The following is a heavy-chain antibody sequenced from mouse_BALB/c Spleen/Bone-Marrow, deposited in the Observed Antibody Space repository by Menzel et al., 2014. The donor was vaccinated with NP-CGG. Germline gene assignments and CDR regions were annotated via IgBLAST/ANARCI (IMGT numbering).Heavy chain of an antibody. J-gene: IGHJ4*01. CDR2: IDPANGNT. Sequence: EVQGVESGAELVKPGASVKLSCTASGFNIKDTYMHWVKQRPEQGLEWIGRIDPANGNTKYDPKFQGKATITADTSSNTAYLQLSSLTSEDTAVYYCARWEYYAMDYWGQGTSVTASP. CDR3: ARWEYYAMDY. CDR1: GFNIKDTY. D-gene: IGHD4-1*01. V-gene: IGHV14-3*02.